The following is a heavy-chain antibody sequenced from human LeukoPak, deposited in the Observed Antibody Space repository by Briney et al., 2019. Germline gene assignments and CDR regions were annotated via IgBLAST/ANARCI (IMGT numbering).Heavy chain of an antibody. V-gene: IGHV3-7*01. J-gene: IGHJ4*02. D-gene: IGHD3-22*01. CDR1: GFPFSNYW. CDR3: ARALQGGHNYYDPNGYYPQYFGS. Sequence: PGGSLRLSCEASGFPFSNYWMTWDRQSPGKGLEWVANIKQDGSDKYYMDSVKGRFTVSRDNAKNSLFLQMNSLRVEDTALYYCARALQGGHNYYDPNGYYPQYFGSWGQGTLVTVSS. CDR2: IKQDGSDK.